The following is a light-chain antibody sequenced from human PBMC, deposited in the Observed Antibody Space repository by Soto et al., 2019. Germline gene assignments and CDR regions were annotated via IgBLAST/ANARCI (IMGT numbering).Light chain of an antibody. CDR1: NIGRKT. J-gene: IGLJ3*02. CDR3: QVWDSSSDHWV. Sequence: SYELTQPPSVSVAPGQTARITCGGNNIGRKTVRWYQQKPGQAPVLVVYDDSDRPSGIPERFSGSNSGNTATLTISRVEAGDEADYYCQVWDSSSDHWVFGGGTKVTVL. CDR2: DDS. V-gene: IGLV3-21*02.